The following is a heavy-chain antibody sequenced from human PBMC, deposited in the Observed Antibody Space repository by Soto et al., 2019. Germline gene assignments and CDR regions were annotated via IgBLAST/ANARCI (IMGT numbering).Heavy chain of an antibody. V-gene: IGHV3-48*03. D-gene: IGHD3-22*01. CDR1: GLSFSISG. CDR3: ARDDYDNSGSL. J-gene: IGHJ4*02. CDR2: ISSSGDKI. Sequence: PGGSLRPSCEASGLSFSISGMTGVRQAPGKGLEWVSYISSSGDKIYYADSVKGRFIISRENAKNSLYLQMNSLRDEDTAVYYCARDDYDNSGSLWGQGTLVTVSS.